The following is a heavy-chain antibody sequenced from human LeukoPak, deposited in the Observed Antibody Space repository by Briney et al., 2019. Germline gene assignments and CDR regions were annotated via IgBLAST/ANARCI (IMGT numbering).Heavy chain of an antibody. J-gene: IGHJ4*02. V-gene: IGHV3-11*01. CDR2: ISSSGSTI. D-gene: IGHD4-17*01. CDR1: GFTFSDYY. CDR3: ARPIYGARDPTPVAY. Sequence: GGSLRLSCAASGFTFSDYYMSWIRQAPGKGLEWVSDISSSGSTIYYADSVKGRFTISRDNAKNSLYLQMNSLKASDTAMYYCARPIYGARDPTPVAYWGQGTLVTVSS.